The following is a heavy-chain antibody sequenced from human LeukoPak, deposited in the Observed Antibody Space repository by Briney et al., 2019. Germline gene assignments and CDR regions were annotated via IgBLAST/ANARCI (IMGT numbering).Heavy chain of an antibody. Sequence: QPGGSLRLSCAVSGFRVSDYYMSWVRQAPGKGLERVGLIRDSGEAFYADFARGRFAISRDESENTLYLQMNSLRVEDTAVYFCARDRAADQDWVEFDPWGQGTPVIVSS. CDR3: ARDRAADQDWVEFDP. V-gene: IGHV3-66*03. CDR2: IRDSGEA. CDR1: GFRVSDYY. D-gene: IGHD3/OR15-3a*01. J-gene: IGHJ5*02.